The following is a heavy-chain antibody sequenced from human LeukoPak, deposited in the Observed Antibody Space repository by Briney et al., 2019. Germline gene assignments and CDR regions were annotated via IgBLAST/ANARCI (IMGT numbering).Heavy chain of an antibody. CDR1: GFTFNKYA. D-gene: IGHD3-10*01. Sequence: PGGSLRLSCAVSGFTFNKYAMHWVRQAPGKGLEWVTIMSYDGTNRYYADSVKGRFTVSRDNSKNTLYLQMNSLRLDDTAIYYCARVARTGFGELLNPLDKWGQGTLVSVSS. CDR3: ARVARTGFGELLNPLDK. V-gene: IGHV3-30-3*01. CDR2: MSYDGTNR. J-gene: IGHJ4*02.